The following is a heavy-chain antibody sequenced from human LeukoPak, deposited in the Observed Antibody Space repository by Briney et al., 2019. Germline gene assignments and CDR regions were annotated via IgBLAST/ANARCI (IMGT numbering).Heavy chain of an antibody. CDR3: AGRNY. Sequence: PGGSLRLSCAASGFSVSNNYMNWVRQAPGKGLEWVSVIYSGGSTYFADSVKGRFTISRDNYKNMLYLQMNSLRVEDTAVYYCAGRNYWGQGTLVTVSS. V-gene: IGHV3-66*01. CDR2: IYSGGST. J-gene: IGHJ4*02. D-gene: IGHD1-26*01. CDR1: GFSVSNNY.